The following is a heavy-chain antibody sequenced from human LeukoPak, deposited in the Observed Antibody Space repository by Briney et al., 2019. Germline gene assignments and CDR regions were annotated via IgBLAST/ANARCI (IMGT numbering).Heavy chain of an antibody. D-gene: IGHD4-17*01. CDR3: ARGYGDPTDKFDY. V-gene: IGHV4-34*01. J-gene: IGHJ4*02. CDR2: INHSGST. CDR1: GGSFSGYY. Sequence: PSETLSLTCAVYGGSFSGYYWSWLRHPPGKGRKGIGEINHSGSTNYNQSLKSRVTISVDTSKNQFSLKLSSVTAAATAVYYCARGYGDPTDKFDYWGQGTLVTVSS.